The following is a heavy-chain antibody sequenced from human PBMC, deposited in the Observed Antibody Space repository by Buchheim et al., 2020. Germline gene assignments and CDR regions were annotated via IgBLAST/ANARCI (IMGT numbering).Heavy chain of an antibody. J-gene: IGHJ4*02. CDR1: GGSISSYY. CDR2: IYYSGST. CDR3: ARLEEAAAGVDY. D-gene: IGHD6-13*01. Sequence: QVQLQESGPGLVKPSETLSLTCTVSGGSISSYYWSWLRQPPGKGLEWIGYIYYSGSTHYNPSLKSRVTIPVDTSKNPFSLKLSSVTAADTAVYYCARLEEAAAGVDYWGQGTL. V-gene: IGHV4-59*08.